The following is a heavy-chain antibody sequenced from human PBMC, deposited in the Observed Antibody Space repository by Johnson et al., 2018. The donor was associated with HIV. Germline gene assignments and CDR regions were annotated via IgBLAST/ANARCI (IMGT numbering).Heavy chain of an antibody. CDR3: ARDHPVAGDAFDI. CDR2: ISYDGSNK. Sequence: QVQLVESGGGVVQPGRSLRLSCAASGFTFSSYAMHWVRQAPGKGLEWVAVISYDGSNKYYADSVKGRFTISRDNSKNTLYLQMTSLRAEDTAVYYCARDHPVAGDAFDIWGQGTMVTVSS. CDR1: GFTFSSYA. V-gene: IGHV3-30*04. J-gene: IGHJ3*02. D-gene: IGHD6-19*01.